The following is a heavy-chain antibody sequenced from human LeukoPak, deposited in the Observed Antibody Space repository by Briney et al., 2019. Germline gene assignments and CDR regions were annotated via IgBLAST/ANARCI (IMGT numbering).Heavy chain of an antibody. J-gene: IGHJ4*02. Sequence: PGGSLRLSCAASGFTFSSYSMNWVRQAPGKGLEWVSYISSSSSTIYYADSVKGRFSISRDNAKNSLYLQMNSLRAEDTAVYYCARDYSNYGGGFDYWGQGILVTVSS. CDR2: ISSSSSTI. V-gene: IGHV3-48*01. CDR1: GFTFSSYS. CDR3: ARDYSNYGGGFDY. D-gene: IGHD4-11*01.